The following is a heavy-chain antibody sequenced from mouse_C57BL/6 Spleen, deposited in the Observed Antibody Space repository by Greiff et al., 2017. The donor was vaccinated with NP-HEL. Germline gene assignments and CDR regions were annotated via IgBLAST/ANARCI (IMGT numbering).Heavy chain of an antibody. V-gene: IGHV1-53*01. CDR1: GGRCSVGG. J-gene: IGHJ4*01. Sequence: QVQLQQPGTELVKDGEAGKRGGKEEGGRCSVGGMRGGGECAGQGLEWIGNINPSNGGTNYNEKFKSKATLTVDKSSSTAYMQLSSLTSEDSAVYYCARSARGAMDYWGQGTSVTVSS. CDR2: INPSNGGT. CDR3: ARSARGAMDY.